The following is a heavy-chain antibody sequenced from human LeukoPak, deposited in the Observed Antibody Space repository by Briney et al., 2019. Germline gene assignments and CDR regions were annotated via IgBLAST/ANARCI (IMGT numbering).Heavy chain of an antibody. CDR1: GFNFDDYV. CDR2: IRKKGYGGTT. V-gene: IGHV3-49*04. CDR3: ARAEYDFWSGYYPLGGFDM. Sequence: GGSLRLSCTVSGFNFDDYVMSWVRQAPGKGLEWVGFIRKKGYGGTTEYAASVEGRFTISRDDSEGIAYLQMNSLKTEDTAVYYCARAEYDFWSGYYPLGGFDMWGQGTVVTVSS. D-gene: IGHD3-3*01. J-gene: IGHJ3*02.